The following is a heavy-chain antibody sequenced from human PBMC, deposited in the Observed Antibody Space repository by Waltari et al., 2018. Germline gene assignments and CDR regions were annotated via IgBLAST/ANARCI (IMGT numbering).Heavy chain of an antibody. V-gene: IGHV3-23*04. CDR1: GGTFSNHA. CDR2: ISGGGTGP. CDR3: AKDKDSDVSFYYMDV. J-gene: IGHJ6*03. Sequence: EVQLVESGGGLVQPGGSLRLSCAASGGTFSNHAMSWVRQAPGKGLEWVSGISGGGTGPYYADSVKGRFTSSRDNSKNTLYLQMDSLRVEDTAVYYCAKDKDSDVSFYYMDVWGKGTTVTVSS. D-gene: IGHD1-26*01.